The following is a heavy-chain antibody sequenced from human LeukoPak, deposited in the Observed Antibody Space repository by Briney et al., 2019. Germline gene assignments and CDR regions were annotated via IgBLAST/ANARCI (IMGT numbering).Heavy chain of an antibody. V-gene: IGHV4-59*01. CDR2: IYYSGST. J-gene: IGHJ2*01. Sequence: SETLSLTCTVSGSSISSYYWSWIRQPPGKGLEWIGYIYYSGSTNYNPSLKSRVTISVDTSKNQFSLKLSSVTAADTAVYYCARLEWGVINWYFDLWGRGTLVTVSS. D-gene: IGHD3-10*01. CDR1: GSSISSYY. CDR3: ARLEWGVINWYFDL.